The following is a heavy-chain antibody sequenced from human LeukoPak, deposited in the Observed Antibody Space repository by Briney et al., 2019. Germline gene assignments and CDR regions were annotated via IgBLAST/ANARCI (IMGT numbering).Heavy chain of an antibody. CDR3: TTAPRTTGKGYFDY. CDR2: IKSKTDGGTT. J-gene: IGHJ4*02. V-gene: IGHV3-15*01. Sequence: MTGGSLRLSCAASGFTFSNAWMSWVRQAPGKGLEWVGRIKSKTDGGTTDYAAPVKGRFTISRDDSKNTLYLQMNSLKTEDTAVYYCTTAPRTTGKGYFDYWGQGTLVTVSS. CDR1: GFTFSNAW. D-gene: IGHD1-14*01.